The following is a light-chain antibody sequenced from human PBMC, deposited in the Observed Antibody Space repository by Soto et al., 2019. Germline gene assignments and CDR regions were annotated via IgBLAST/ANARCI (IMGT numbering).Light chain of an antibody. CDR1: QSVCSSE. CDR2: GAS. Sequence: VRTQSPATLSVSPGERATLSWRASQSVCSSELAWYQKKPGQAPRLVFSGASSRATGIPDRFSGSGSGTDLTLTISRLETEDFAVYYCQQYGSSPGFTFGPGTKVDIK. CDR3: QQYGSSPGFT. J-gene: IGKJ3*01. V-gene: IGKV3-20*01.